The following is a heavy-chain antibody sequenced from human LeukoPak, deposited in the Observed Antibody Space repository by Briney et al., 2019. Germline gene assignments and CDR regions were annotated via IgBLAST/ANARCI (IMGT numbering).Heavy chain of an antibody. CDR2: INPNSGGT. D-gene: IGHD1-26*01. Sequence: ASVKVSCTASGYTFTGYNMHWVRQAPGQGLEWMGWINPNSGGTNYAQKFQGRVTMTRDTSISTAYMELSRLRSDDTAVYYSARVKSGSSDAFDIWGQGTMVTVSS. CDR3: ARVKSGSSDAFDI. CDR1: GYTFTGYN. V-gene: IGHV1-2*02. J-gene: IGHJ3*02.